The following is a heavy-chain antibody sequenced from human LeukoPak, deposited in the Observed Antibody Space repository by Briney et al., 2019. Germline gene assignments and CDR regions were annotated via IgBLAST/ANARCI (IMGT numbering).Heavy chain of an antibody. CDR1: GRSNSIHY. V-gene: IGHV4-59*11. D-gene: IGHD3-22*01. CDR2: IYSSGST. Sequence: SETLSLNCTVSGRSNSIHYWSWVRQPPGKGLEWIGYIYSSGSTNYNTSLDSRVTISVDTSKNQFSLKLSSVTAADTAVDYCARRYYNTSGSYSLDHSAQGTLVTVSS. CDR3: ARRYYNTSGSYSLDH. J-gene: IGHJ4*02.